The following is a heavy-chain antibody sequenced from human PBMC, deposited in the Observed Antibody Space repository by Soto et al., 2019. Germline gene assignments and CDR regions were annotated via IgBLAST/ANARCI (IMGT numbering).Heavy chain of an antibody. CDR2: ISYDGSNK. CDR1: GFTFGSYA. J-gene: IGHJ4*02. CDR3: ARLDILTTVTTVFNF. D-gene: IGHD4-17*01. V-gene: IGHV3-30-3*01. Sequence: LRLSCAASGFTFGSYAMHWVRQAPGKGLEWVAVISYDGSNKYYADSVKGRFTIARDNSKNTLYLQMNSLRAEDTAVYYCARLDILTTVTTVFNFWGQGTLVTVSS.